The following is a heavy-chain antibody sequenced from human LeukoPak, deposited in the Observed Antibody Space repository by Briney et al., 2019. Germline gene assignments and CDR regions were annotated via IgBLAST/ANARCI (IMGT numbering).Heavy chain of an antibody. J-gene: IGHJ4*02. CDR3: AKDKGAYRSVVVTAMLDY. CDR2: ISYDGSNE. V-gene: IGHV3-30*18. D-gene: IGHD2-21*02. Sequence: PGGSLRLSCAASGFTFSSYGMHWVRQAPGRGLEWVALISYDGSNEYYADSVKGRFTISRDNSKNTLYLQMNSLRAEDTAVYYCAKDKGAYRSVVVTAMLDYWGQGTLVTVSS. CDR1: GFTFSSYG.